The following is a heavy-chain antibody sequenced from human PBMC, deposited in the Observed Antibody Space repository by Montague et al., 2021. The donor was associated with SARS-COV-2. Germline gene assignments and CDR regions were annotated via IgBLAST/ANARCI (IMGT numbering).Heavy chain of an antibody. CDR2: IYYSGTT. D-gene: IGHD3-3*01. Sequence: IYYSGTTSYNPSLQSRLIISVDTSKNQFSLSLTSVTAADTAVYYCARAVVTKYNFWSGYFRVPDANWFDPWGQGTLVTVSS. V-gene: IGHV4-31*02. J-gene: IGHJ5*02. CDR3: ARAVVTKYNFWSGYFRVPDANWFDP.